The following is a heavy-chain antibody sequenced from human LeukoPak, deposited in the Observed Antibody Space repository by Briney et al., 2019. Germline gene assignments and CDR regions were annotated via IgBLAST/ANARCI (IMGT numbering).Heavy chain of an antibody. CDR2: INHSGST. D-gene: IGHD2-8*01. J-gene: IGHJ4*02. CDR1: GGSFSGYY. CDR3: ARGPHVLMVYAPVDY. Sequence: SETLSLTCAVYGGSFSGYYWSWIRQPPGKGLEWIGEINHSGSTNYNPSLKSRVTISVDTSKNRFSLKLSSVTAADTAVYYCARGPHVLMVYAPVDYWGQGTLVTVSS. V-gene: IGHV4-34*01.